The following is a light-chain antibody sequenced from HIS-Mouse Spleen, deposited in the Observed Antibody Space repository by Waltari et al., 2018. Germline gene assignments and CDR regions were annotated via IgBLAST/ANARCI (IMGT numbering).Light chain of an antibody. CDR1: SSDVGSYNL. CDR2: EVS. V-gene: IGLV2-23*02. Sequence: QSALTQPASVSGSPGQSITISCTGTSSDVGSYNLVSWYQQHPGKAAKLLIYEVSKRASGVSNRFSGSKSGNTASLTISGLQAEDEAYYYCCSYAGSSTVVFGGGTKLTVL. CDR3: CSYAGSSTVV. J-gene: IGLJ2*01.